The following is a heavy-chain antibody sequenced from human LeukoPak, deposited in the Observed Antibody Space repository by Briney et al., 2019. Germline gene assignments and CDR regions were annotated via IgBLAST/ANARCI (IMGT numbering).Heavy chain of an antibody. V-gene: IGHV1-18*01. D-gene: IGHD3-22*01. J-gene: IGHJ3*02. CDR2: ISAYNGNT. CDR1: GYTFTRYG. Sequence: ASVKVSCKASGYTFTRYGISWVRQAPGQGLEWMGWISAYNGNTNYAQKLQGRVTMTTDTSTSKAYMELRSRRYDDTAVYYCSRDDYDSSGYYGNENVFDSWGQVTKVTFSS. CDR3: SRDDYDSSGYYGNENVFDS.